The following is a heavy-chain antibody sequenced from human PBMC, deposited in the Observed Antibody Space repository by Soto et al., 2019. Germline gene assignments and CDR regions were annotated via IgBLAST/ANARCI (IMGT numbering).Heavy chain of an antibody. CDR2: ISSGSSDT. D-gene: IGHD1-1*01. J-gene: IGHJ4*02. V-gene: IGHV3-21*06. CDR1: GFTFSRVS. Sequence: PGGSLRLSCEASGFTFSRVSMNWVRQVPGKGLEWVASISSGSSDTWYADSVKGRFIISRDNAKNSLYLQINSLRGDDTAIYYCVRSSDNYNLLDYWGQGTPVTVSS. CDR3: VRSSDNYNLLDY.